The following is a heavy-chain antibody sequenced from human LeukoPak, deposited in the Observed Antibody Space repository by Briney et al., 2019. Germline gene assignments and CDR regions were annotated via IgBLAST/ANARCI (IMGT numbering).Heavy chain of an antibody. CDR2: INPYSGAT. V-gene: IGHV1-2*02. CDR3: ARIRGGNNYHFDY. D-gene: IGHD1-26*01. J-gene: IGHJ4*02. Sequence: GASVKVSCKASGYTFTDYYIHWVRQAPGQGLEWVGWINPYSGATNYAQKFQGRVTMTGDTSITTAYIELSRLRSDDTAVYYCARIRGGNNYHFDYWGQGTLVTVSS. CDR1: GYTFTDYY.